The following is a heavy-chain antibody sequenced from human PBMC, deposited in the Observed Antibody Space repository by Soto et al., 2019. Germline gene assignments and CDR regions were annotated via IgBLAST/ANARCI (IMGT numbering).Heavy chain of an antibody. D-gene: IGHD3-3*01. CDR2: ISGSGGST. CDR1: GFTFSSYA. CDR3: AKGIYYDFWSGYYTHIDY. Sequence: GGSLRLSCAASGFTFSSYAMSWVRQAPGKGLEWVSAISGSGGSTYYADSVKGRFTISRDNSKNTLYLQMNSLRAEDTAVYYCAKGIYYDFWSGYYTHIDYLGQGTLVTVSS. V-gene: IGHV3-23*01. J-gene: IGHJ4*02.